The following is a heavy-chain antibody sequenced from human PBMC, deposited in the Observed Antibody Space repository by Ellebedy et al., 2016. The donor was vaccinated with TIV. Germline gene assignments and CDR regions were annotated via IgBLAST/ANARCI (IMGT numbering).Heavy chain of an antibody. V-gene: IGHV3-7*01. CDR3: VRDQGSTMSFDC. CDR1: GFIFSNYW. CDR2: IKYDVSEI. Sequence: PGGSLRLSCAASGFIFSNYWMSWVRQAPGKGPEWVANIKYDVSEIYYVDSVRGRFTISRDNSQSSLSLHMSSLRAEDTAVYYCVRDQGSTMSFDCWGQGTPVVVSS. D-gene: IGHD2-2*01. J-gene: IGHJ4*02.